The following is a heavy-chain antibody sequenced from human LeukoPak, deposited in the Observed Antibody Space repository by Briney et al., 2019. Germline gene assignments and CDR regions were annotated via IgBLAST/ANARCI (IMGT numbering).Heavy chain of an antibody. CDR3: ATYTNFYDSSGYYIASGVY. CDR1: GFIFSGSA. Sequence: GSLRLSCAASGFIFSGSAMHWVRQASGKGLEWIGRIYTSGDTNYNPSLKSRVTISVDTSKNHFSLKVSSVTAADTAVYYCATYTNFYDSSGYYIASGVYWGLGTLVTVSS. CDR2: IYTSGDT. D-gene: IGHD3-22*01. V-gene: IGHV4-4*07. J-gene: IGHJ4*02.